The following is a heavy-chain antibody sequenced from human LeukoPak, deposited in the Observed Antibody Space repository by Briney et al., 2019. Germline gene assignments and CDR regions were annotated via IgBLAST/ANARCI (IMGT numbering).Heavy chain of an antibody. Sequence: ASVKVSCKASGYTFTGYYMHWVRQAPGQGLEWMGWINPNSGGTNYAQKFRGRVTMTRDTSISTAYMELSRLRSDDTAVYYCARETSSGWDRDAFDIWGQGTMVTVSS. J-gene: IGHJ3*02. V-gene: IGHV1-2*02. CDR1: GYTFTGYY. D-gene: IGHD6-25*01. CDR2: INPNSGGT. CDR3: ARETSSGWDRDAFDI.